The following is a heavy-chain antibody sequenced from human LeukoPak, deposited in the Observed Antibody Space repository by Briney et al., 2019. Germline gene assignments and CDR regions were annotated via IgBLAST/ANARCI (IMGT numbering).Heavy chain of an antibody. D-gene: IGHD4-17*01. CDR3: AKRHGDYFDY. CDR2: ISDSFRIT. CDR1: GFPFSSYA. J-gene: IGHJ4*02. Sequence: GGSLRLSRAASGFPFSSYATSWVRQPPGKGLECVSTISDSFRITDDADSVKGRFTISRDNSKNTLYLQMNTLRAEDTAVYYCAKRHGDYFDYWGQGTLVTVSS. V-gene: IGHV3-23*01.